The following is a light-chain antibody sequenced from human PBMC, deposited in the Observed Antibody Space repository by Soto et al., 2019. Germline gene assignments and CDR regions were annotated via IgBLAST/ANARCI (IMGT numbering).Light chain of an antibody. V-gene: IGKV3-20*01. CDR2: GAS. CDR3: QQYGSSPIT. CDR1: QSISIN. Sequence: EIVMTQSPATLSVSPGERATLSCRASQSISINLAWYQQKPGQAPRLLIYGASSRATGIPDRFSGSGSGTDFTLTISGLEPEDFAVYYCQQYGSSPITFGQGTRLEIK. J-gene: IGKJ5*01.